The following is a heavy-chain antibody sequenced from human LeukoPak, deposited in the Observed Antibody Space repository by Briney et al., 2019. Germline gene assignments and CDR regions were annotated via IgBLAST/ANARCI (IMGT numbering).Heavy chain of an antibody. CDR2: IHYSGST. V-gene: IGHV4-59*08. CDR3: ARWYSSGWAFDY. D-gene: IGHD6-19*01. Sequence: PSETLSLTCTVSVGTISSYYWNWIRRPPGRGLECIGYIHYSGSTKYNPSLKSRVTISVDTSKSQFSLKLSSVTAADTAVYYCARWYSSGWAFDYWGQGTLVTVSS. CDR1: VGTISSYY. J-gene: IGHJ4*02.